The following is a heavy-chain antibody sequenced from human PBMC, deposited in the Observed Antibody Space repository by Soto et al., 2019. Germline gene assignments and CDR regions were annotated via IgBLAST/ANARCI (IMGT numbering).Heavy chain of an antibody. J-gene: IGHJ6*02. CDR3: ATPPPSGYCSGGSCYRYYYYYGMDV. Sequence: LRLSCAASGFTFSSYEMNWVRQAPGKGLEWVSYISSSGSTIYYADSVKGRFTISRDNAKNSLYLQMNSLRAEDTAVYYCATPPPSGYCSGGSCYRYYYYYGMDVWGQGTTVTVSS. CDR2: ISSSGSTI. D-gene: IGHD2-15*01. CDR1: GFTFSSYE. V-gene: IGHV3-48*03.